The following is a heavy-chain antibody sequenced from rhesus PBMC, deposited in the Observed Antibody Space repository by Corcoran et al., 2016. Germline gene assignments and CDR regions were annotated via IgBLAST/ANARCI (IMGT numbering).Heavy chain of an antibody. J-gene: IGHJ5-1*01. CDR2: SDGNSAST. D-gene: IGHD4-23*01. V-gene: IGHV4-73*01. Sequence: QVNLQQWGEGLVKPSETLSLTCAVYGGSIRGYYWSWIRQPPGKGLEWIGNSDGNSASTNCNPSLKKRVTMSKDTSKNQFSRKLSSVTAADTAVYYCARGAVTTGNRFDVWGPGVLVTVSS. CDR1: GGSIRGYY. CDR3: ARGAVTTGNRFDV.